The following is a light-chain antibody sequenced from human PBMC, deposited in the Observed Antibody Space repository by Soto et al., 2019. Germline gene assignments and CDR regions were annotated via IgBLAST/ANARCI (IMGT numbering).Light chain of an antibody. J-gene: IGLJ1*01. V-gene: IGLV2-11*01. CDR2: DVS. CDR1: SSDVGLYNY. CDR3: CSYGGSYTPYV. Sequence: QSALTQPRSVSGSPGQSVTISCTGTSSDVGLYNYVSWYQQHPGKAPKLIIYDVSKRPSGVPDRFSGSKSGNTASLTISGLQAEDVGEYFCCSYGGSYTPYVFGTGTKLTVL.